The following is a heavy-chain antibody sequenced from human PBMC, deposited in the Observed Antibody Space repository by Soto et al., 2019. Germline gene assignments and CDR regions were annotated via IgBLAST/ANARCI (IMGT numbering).Heavy chain of an antibody. J-gene: IGHJ4*02. Sequence: EVQLVESGGGLVKAGGSLRLFCTASGFTFRNYNMNWVRQAPGKGLEWVSSISTGVAYMFYADSVKGRFTIPRDNAQNSLFLQIDSPRAEDTAVYYCARDIASPGGDYFDSWGQGTLVTVSS. CDR1: GFTFRNYN. CDR2: ISTGVAYM. V-gene: IGHV3-21*06. CDR3: ARDIASPGGDYFDS. D-gene: IGHD2-21*01.